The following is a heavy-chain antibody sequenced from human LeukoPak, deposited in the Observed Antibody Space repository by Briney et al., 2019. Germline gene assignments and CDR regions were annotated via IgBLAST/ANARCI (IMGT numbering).Heavy chain of an antibody. Sequence: GGSLRLSCAASGFTVSSNYMTWVRQAPGKGLEWVSGIYSGGNTFYADSVKGRFIISRDNSNNTLYLQMNTLRAEDTAVYYCAGGHSSGYYSNAYDIWGQGTMVTVSS. V-gene: IGHV3-53*01. CDR2: IYSGGNT. J-gene: IGHJ3*02. CDR1: GFTVSSNY. D-gene: IGHD3-22*01. CDR3: AGGHSSGYYSNAYDI.